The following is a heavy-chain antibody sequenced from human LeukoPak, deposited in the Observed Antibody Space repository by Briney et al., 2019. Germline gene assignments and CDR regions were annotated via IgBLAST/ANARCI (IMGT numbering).Heavy chain of an antibody. CDR3: ARRDVVVVAGYFDY. CDR2: IYYSGST. D-gene: IGHD2-15*01. Sequence: PSETLSLTCTVSGGSISSSSYYWGWLRQPPGKGLEWIGSIYYSGSTYYNPSLKSRVTISVDTSKNQFSLKLSSVTAADTAVYYCARRDVVVVAGYFDYWGQGTLVTVSS. J-gene: IGHJ4*02. V-gene: IGHV4-39*01. CDR1: GGSISSSSYY.